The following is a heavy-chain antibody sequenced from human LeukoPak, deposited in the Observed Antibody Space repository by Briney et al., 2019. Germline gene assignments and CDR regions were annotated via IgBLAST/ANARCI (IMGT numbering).Heavy chain of an antibody. CDR1: GGSISSGDYY. V-gene: IGHV4-30-4*01. J-gene: IGHJ6*02. Sequence: PSEILSLTCTVSGGSISSGDYYWSWIRQPPGKGLEWIGYIYYSGSTYYNPSLKSRVTISVDTSKNQFSLKLSSVTAADTAVYYCARQDLEWLSYGMDVWGQGTTVTVSS. CDR3: ARQDLEWLSYGMDV. D-gene: IGHD3-3*01. CDR2: IYYSGST.